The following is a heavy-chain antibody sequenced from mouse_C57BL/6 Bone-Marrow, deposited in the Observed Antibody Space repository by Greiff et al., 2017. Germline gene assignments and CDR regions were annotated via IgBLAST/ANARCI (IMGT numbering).Heavy chain of an antibody. V-gene: IGHV1-81*01. Sequence: QVQLQQPGAELARPGASVKLSCKASGYTFTSYGISWVKQRTGQGLEWIGEIYPRSGNTYYNEKFKGKATLTADKSSSTAYMELRSLTSEDSAVYFCARSPYYYGSSYWFAYWGQGTLVTVSA. D-gene: IGHD1-1*01. CDR1: GYTFTSYG. J-gene: IGHJ3*01. CDR2: IYPRSGNT. CDR3: ARSPYYYGSSYWFAY.